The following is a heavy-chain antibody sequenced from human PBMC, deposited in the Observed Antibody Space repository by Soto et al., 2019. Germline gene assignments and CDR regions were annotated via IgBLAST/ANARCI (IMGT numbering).Heavy chain of an antibody. D-gene: IGHD2-2*01. V-gene: IGHV4-34*01. CDR2: VNHVGST. CDR1: GGSFSCYY. CDR3: ARGLRYCSSTSCYRFHGAGDFCSYYYGMDV. Sequence: SETLALTCGVYGGSFSCYYWRCIRQPPGKGLEWIEEVNHVGSTNYNPSLKSRVTISVDTSKNQFSLKLSSVTAADTAVYYCARGLRYCSSTSCYRFHGAGDFCSYYYGMDVWGQGTTVTVS. J-gene: IGHJ6*02.